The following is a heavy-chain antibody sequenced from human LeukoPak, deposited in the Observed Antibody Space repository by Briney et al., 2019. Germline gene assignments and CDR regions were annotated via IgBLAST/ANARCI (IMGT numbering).Heavy chain of an antibody. CDR2: ISSSSSYI. Sequence: GGSLRLSYVASGFTFSGFAMHWVRQAPGKGLEWVSSISSSSSYIYYADSVKGRFTISRDNAKNSLYLQMNSLRAEDTAVYYYARDRDSSSWYYFDYWGQGTLVTVSS. D-gene: IGHD6-13*01. J-gene: IGHJ4*02. CDR1: GFTFSGFA. V-gene: IGHV3-21*01. CDR3: ARDRDSSSWYYFDY.